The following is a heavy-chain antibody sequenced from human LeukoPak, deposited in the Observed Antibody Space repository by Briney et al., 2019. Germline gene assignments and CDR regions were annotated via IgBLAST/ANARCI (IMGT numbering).Heavy chain of an antibody. CDR3: ARDTVRPDYSGVWFDP. J-gene: IGHJ5*02. CDR2: VIPILSVE. V-gene: IGHV1-69*04. CDR1: GGAFTNYA. D-gene: IGHD2-15*01. Sequence: GSSVKVSCKASGGAFTNYAINWVRQAPGQGLEWMGRVIPILSVENYAQKFQGRVTITADESTSTAYMELSSLRSEDTAVYYCARDTVRPDYSGVWFDPWGQGTLVTVSS.